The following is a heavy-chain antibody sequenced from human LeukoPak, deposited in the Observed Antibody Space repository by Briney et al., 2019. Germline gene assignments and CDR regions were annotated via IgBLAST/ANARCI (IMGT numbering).Heavy chain of an antibody. CDR3: ARANPPAISFFDW. CDR2: ISGSSGSI. V-gene: IGHV3-21*01. J-gene: IGHJ4*02. CDR1: GFTFSGYS. D-gene: IGHD3-9*01. Sequence: GGSLRLSCAASGFTFSGYSMNWVRLAPGKGLEWVSSISGSSGSIYYADSVKGRFTISRDNAKNSPDLQMNSLRAEDTAVYYCARANPPAISFFDWWGQGTLVSVSS.